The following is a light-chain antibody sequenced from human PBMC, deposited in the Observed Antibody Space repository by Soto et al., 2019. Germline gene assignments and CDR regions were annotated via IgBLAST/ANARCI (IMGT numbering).Light chain of an antibody. CDR3: QVWDSSSGLYV. CDR2: SDS. Sequence: SYELTQPPSLSVAPGKTARITCGGNYIGSKSVHWYQQKPGQATVLGIYSDSGRPSGIPERFSGSNSGNTATLTLSRVEAGDEADFYCQVWDSSSGLYVFGTGTKVTVL. CDR1: YIGSKS. J-gene: IGLJ1*01. V-gene: IGLV3-21*04.